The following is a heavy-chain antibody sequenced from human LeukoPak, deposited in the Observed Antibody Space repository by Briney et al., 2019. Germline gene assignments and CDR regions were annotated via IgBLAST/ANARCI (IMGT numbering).Heavy chain of an antibody. CDR3: ARDRVVGAEKYFDY. CDR2: ISSSSNYI. D-gene: IGHD1-26*01. Sequence: GGSLRLSCAASGFTFSSYSMNWVRQAPGKGLEWVSSISSSSNYIYYADSVKGRFTISRDNAKNSLYLQMNSLRAEDTAVYYCARDRVVGAEKYFDYWGQGTLVTVSS. V-gene: IGHV3-21*01. CDR1: GFTFSSYS. J-gene: IGHJ4*02.